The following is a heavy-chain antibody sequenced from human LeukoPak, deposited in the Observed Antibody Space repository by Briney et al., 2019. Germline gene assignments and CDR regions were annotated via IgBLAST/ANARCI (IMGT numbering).Heavy chain of an antibody. D-gene: IGHD3-10*01. V-gene: IGHV3-15*01. J-gene: IGHJ4*02. CDR2: IKRKTDGGTT. CDR1: GFTFSNAW. CDR3: ATDPTLLWFGDFDFFDY. Sequence: RPGGSLRLSCAASGFTFSNAWMSWVRQAPGKGLEWVGRIKRKTDGGTTDYGAPMNGRFTISRDDSKNTLYLQMNSLKTEDTAIYYCATDPTLLWFGDFDFFDYWGQGTLVTVSS.